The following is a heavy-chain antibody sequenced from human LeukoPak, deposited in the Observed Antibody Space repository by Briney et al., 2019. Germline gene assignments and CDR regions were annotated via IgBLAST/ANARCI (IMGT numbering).Heavy chain of an antibody. CDR3: ARYYDSSGPSSRGACDI. CDR1: GFTFSSYW. Sequence: PGGSLRLSCAAAGFTFSSYWMHWVRQAPGKGLVWVSRINTDGSSTIYADSVKGRFTISRDNAKNTLYLQMNSLRAEDTAVYYCARYYDSSGPSSRGACDIWGQGTMVTVSS. D-gene: IGHD3-22*01. CDR2: INTDGSST. J-gene: IGHJ3*02. V-gene: IGHV3-74*01.